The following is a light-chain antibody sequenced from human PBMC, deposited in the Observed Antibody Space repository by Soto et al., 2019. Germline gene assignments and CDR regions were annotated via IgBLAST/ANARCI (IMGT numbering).Light chain of an antibody. CDR1: QSVTSNS. V-gene: IGKV3-20*01. Sequence: ETVLTQSPGTLSLSPGERATLSCRASQSVTSNSLAWYQQKPGQAPRPLIYGASTRATGIPDRFSGSGSGTDFTLTISRLEPEDFAVYYCQQFGRSPPSWTFGQGTKVEIK. CDR2: GAS. J-gene: IGKJ1*01. CDR3: QQFGRSPPSWT.